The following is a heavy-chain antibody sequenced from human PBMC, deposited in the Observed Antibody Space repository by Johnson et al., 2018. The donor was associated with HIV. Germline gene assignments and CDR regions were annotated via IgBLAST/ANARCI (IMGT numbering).Heavy chain of an antibody. Sequence: VQLVESGGGVVQPGRSLRLSCAASGFTFSSYGMSWVRQPPGKGLEWVSGINWNGGRTGYAYSVMGRFTISRDNAKNSLYLQMNRLRAEDTALYYCARATWSDDAFDIWGQGTMVTVSS. V-gene: IGHV3-20*04. D-gene: IGHD2-8*01. CDR2: INWNGGRT. CDR3: ARATWSDDAFDI. CDR1: GFTFSSYG. J-gene: IGHJ3*02.